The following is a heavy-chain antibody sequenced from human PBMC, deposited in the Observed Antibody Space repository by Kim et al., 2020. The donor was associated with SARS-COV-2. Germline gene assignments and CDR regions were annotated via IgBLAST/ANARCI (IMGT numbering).Heavy chain of an antibody. CDR3: AKCLYCYVSDAIDI. CDR1: GFTFSNYA. CDR2: IRGGGANP. V-gene: IGHV3-23*01. Sequence: GGSLRLSCAASGFTFSNYAMNWVRQAPGKGLEWVSSIRGGGANPNYADSVKGRFTISRDNSKNTLYLQMNSLTGDDTAVYYCAKCLYCYVSDAIDIWGVGTLATASA. J-gene: IGHJ3*02. D-gene: IGHD5-18*01.